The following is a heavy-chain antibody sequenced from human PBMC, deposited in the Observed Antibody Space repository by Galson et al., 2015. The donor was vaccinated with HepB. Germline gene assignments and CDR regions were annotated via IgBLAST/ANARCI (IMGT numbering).Heavy chain of an antibody. CDR2: ISTNGVTT. CDR1: GLTFSNFA. J-gene: IGHJ4*01. Sequence: SLRLSCAASGLTFSNFAMHWVRQAPGRGLEYVSAISTNGVTTYYADSVRGRFTISRDNSKNTLSLQMSSLRADDTAVYYCVKGGREYRGYAFDFWGHGTLVTVSS. CDR3: VKGGREYRGYAFDF. V-gene: IGHV3-64D*06. D-gene: IGHD5-12*01.